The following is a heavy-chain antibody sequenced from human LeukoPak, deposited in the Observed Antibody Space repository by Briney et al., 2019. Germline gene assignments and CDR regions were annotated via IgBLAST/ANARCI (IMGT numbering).Heavy chain of an antibody. Sequence: SETLSLTCTVSGGSISSYYWSGIRQPPGKGLEWIGYIYYSGSTNYNPSLKSRVTISVDTSKNQFSLKLSSVTAADTAVYYCAREGSGFDIWGQGTMVTVSS. CDR1: GGSISSYY. D-gene: IGHD6-25*01. CDR3: AREGSGFDI. CDR2: IYYSGST. J-gene: IGHJ3*02. V-gene: IGHV4-59*01.